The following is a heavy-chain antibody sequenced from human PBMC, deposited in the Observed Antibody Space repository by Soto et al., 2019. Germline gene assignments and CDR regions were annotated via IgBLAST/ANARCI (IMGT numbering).Heavy chain of an antibody. J-gene: IGHJ4*02. Sequence: PETLSLTCSVSVVSISTRSHDWGWIRQAPGQGLEWIGSGYQSGNTYYNPSLRNRVAVSVDTSTNQISLRVKSVTAADTGVYFCARHDLKNEFDLWGQGTTVTVSS. CDR2: GYQSGNT. CDR1: VVSISTRSHD. V-gene: IGHV4-39*01. CDR3: ARHDLKNEFDL.